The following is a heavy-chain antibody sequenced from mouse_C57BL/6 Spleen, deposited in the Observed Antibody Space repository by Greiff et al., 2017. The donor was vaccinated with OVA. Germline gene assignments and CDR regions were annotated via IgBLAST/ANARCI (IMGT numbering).Heavy chain of an antibody. CDR1: GYTFTSYW. CDR3: ARERNYYGSSYGGAMDY. CDR2: ICPGSGST. V-gene: IGHV1-55*01. J-gene: IGHJ4*01. Sequence: VQLQQPGAELVKPGASVKMSCKASGYTFTSYWITWVKQRPGQGLEWIGDICPGSGSTNYNEKFKSKATLTVDTSSSTAYMQLSSLTSEDSAVYYCARERNYYGSSYGGAMDYWGQGTSVTVSS. D-gene: IGHD1-1*01.